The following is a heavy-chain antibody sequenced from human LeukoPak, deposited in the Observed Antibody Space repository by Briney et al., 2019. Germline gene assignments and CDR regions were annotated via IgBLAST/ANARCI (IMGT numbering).Heavy chain of an antibody. CDR2: ISSASNTI. CDR3: ARDGWFGDYNWFDP. Sequence: PGGSLRLSCAASGFTFSTYSMHWVRQAPGKGLEWISYISSASNTIYYADSVKGRFTISRDNAKNSVYLQMNSLRAEDTAMYYCARDGWFGDYNWFDPWGQGTLVTVSS. J-gene: IGHJ5*02. CDR1: GFTFSTYS. V-gene: IGHV3-48*01. D-gene: IGHD3-10*01.